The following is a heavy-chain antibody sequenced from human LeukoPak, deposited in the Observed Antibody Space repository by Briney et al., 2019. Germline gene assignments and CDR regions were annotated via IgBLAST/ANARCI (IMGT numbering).Heavy chain of an antibody. D-gene: IGHD4-17*01. J-gene: IGHJ4*02. V-gene: IGHV3-21*01. CDR1: GFTFSSYN. CDR2: ISSSSSYI. Sequence: GGSLRLSCAASGFTFSSYNMNWVRQAPGKGLEWVSSISSSSSYIYYADSEKGRFTISRDNAKNSLYLQMNSLRAEDTAVYYCARGGGDYGVNLDYWGQGTLVTVSS. CDR3: ARGGGDYGVNLDY.